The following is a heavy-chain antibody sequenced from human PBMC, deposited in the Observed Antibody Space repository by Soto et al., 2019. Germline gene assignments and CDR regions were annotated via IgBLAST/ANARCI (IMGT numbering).Heavy chain of an antibody. CDR2: IIPIFGTA. CDR3: ASIVVVPAAPSSMDV. D-gene: IGHD2-2*01. V-gene: IGHV1-69*06. CDR1: GGTFSSYA. J-gene: IGHJ6*02. Sequence: GASVKVSCKASGGTFSSYAISWVRQAPGQGLEWMGGIIPIFGTANYAQKFQGRVTITADKSTSTAYMELSSLRSEDTAVYYCASIVVVPAAPSSMDVWGQGTTVTVSS.